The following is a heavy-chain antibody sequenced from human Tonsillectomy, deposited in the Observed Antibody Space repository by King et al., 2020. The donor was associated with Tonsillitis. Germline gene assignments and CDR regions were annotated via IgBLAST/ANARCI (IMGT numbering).Heavy chain of an antibody. CDR2: INPNIGGP. Sequence: QLVQSGAEVKKPGASVNVSCKASGYTFTGYYMHLVRQAPGQGLEWMGWINPNIGGPNYSQKFQGRVTMTRDTSISTAYMELSRLRSDDTAVYYCARAPTTKLTLYFYYWGQGTLVTVSS. CDR1: GYTFTGYY. J-gene: IGHJ4*02. D-gene: IGHD1-14*01. V-gene: IGHV1-2*02. CDR3: ARAPTTKLTLYFYY.